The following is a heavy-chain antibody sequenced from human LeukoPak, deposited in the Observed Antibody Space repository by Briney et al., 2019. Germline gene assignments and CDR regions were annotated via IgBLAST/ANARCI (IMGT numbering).Heavy chain of an antibody. D-gene: IGHD3-16*01. CDR2: IKQDGSEK. CDR3: ARGWGSPKSAVDY. J-gene: IGHJ4*02. CDR1: GFSFSSHW. V-gene: IGHV3-7*01. Sequence: PGGSLRLSCAASGFSFSSHWMSWVRQAPGKGLEWVAKIKQDGSEKYYGDSVKGRFTISRDNAKNSLYLQMNSLRAEDTAVYYCARGWGSPKSAVDYWGQGTLVTVSS.